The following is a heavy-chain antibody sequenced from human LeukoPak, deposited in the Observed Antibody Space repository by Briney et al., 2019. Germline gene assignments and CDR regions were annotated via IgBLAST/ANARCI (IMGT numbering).Heavy chain of an antibody. Sequence: PGGSLRLSCAASGFTFSSYEMNGVRQAPGKGLEWVSYISSSGSTIYYADSVKGRFTISRDNAKNSLYLQMNSLRAEDTAVYYCATKEYYYDSSGYYLDYYYGMDVWGQGTTVTVSS. J-gene: IGHJ6*02. CDR2: ISSSGSTI. V-gene: IGHV3-48*03. CDR3: ATKEYYYDSSGYYLDYYYGMDV. D-gene: IGHD3-22*01. CDR1: GFTFSSYE.